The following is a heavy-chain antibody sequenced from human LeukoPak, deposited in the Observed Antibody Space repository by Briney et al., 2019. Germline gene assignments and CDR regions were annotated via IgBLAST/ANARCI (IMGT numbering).Heavy chain of an antibody. V-gene: IGHV3-11*06. CDR2: ISGSGSHT. CDR1: GFTFSDYY. D-gene: IGHD6-13*01. Sequence: GGTLRLSCAASGFTFSDYYMSWIRQAPGKGLEWVSYISGSGSHTTYADSVRGRFTISRDNAKNSLSLQVNSLRADDTAVYYCARVGSTVAAGTPDYWGQGTLVTVSS. CDR3: ARVGSTVAAGTPDY. J-gene: IGHJ4*02.